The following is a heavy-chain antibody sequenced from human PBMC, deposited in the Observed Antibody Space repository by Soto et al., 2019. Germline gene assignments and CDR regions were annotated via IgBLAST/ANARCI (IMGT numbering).Heavy chain of an antibody. J-gene: IGHJ4*02. CDR1: GYTFTRYY. CDR3: ARGGQWDFLSDY. CDR2: VSAYNGNT. V-gene: IGHV1-18*01. Sequence: GVSVKVSCKASGYTFTRYYINWVRQAPGQGLEWMGWVSAYNGNTHYEQKLQGRVTLTTDTSTSTAYMELRSLRSDDTAVYFCARGGQWDFLSDYWGQGTLVTVSS. D-gene: IGHD1-26*01.